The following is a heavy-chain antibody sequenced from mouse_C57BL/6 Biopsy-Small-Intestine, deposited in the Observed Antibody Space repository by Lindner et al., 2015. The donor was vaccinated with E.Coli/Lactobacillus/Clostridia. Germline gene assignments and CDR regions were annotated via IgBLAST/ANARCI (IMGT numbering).Heavy chain of an antibody. CDR1: GGTFSSYA. V-gene: IGHV1-74*01. CDR3: VSDYRHPETGMDY. J-gene: IGHJ4*01. D-gene: IGHD2-4*01. Sequence: SVKVSCKASGGTFSSYAIHWVRQAPGQGLEWMAGIVPIFGTPTYAQRFKGRVTIIAAESTNIAYMTLTGLTSDDTAVYYCVSDYRHPETGMDYWGQGTLVTVSS. CDR2: IVPIFGTP.